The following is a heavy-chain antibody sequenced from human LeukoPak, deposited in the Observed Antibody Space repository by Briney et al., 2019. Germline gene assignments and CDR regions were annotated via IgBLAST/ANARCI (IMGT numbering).Heavy chain of an antibody. CDR2: IYHSGST. CDR3: ARDFNIVVVPAASFDY. CDR1: GYSISSGYY. J-gene: IGHJ4*02. D-gene: IGHD2-2*01. Sequence: SSETPSLTCTVSGYSISSGYYWGWIRQPPGKGLEWIGSIYHSGSTYYNPSLKSRVTISVDTSKNQFSLKLSSVTAADTAVYYCARDFNIVVVPAASFDYWGQGTLVTVSS. V-gene: IGHV4-38-2*02.